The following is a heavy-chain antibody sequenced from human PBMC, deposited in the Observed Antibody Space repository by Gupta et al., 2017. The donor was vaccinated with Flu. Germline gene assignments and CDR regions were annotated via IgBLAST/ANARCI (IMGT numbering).Heavy chain of an antibody. CDR1: SYA. D-gene: IGHD3-22*01. J-gene: IGHJ4*02. Sequence: SYAISWVRQAPGQGLEWMGGIIPIFGTANYAQKFQGRVTITADKSTSTAYMELSSLRSEDTAGYYCAAHYYDSSGYYIEPPQFDFWGQGTL. V-gene: IGHV1-69*06. CDR3: AAHYYDSSGYYIEPPQFDF. CDR2: IIPIFGTA.